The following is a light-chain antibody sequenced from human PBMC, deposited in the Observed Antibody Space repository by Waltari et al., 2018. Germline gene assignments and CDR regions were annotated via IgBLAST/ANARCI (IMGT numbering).Light chain of an antibody. J-gene: IGKJ4*01. Sequence: DVVLTQSPLSLPVTLGQPASISCWSSQSPVHSDGNTYLSWFHQRPGQSPRLLIYKVSNRDCGVPDRFIGSGSGTDFTLKISRVEAEDVGVVYCRQGSHGPRTFGGGTKVEIK. CDR2: KVS. V-gene: IGKV2-30*02. CDR1: QSPVHSDGNTY. CDR3: RQGSHGPRT.